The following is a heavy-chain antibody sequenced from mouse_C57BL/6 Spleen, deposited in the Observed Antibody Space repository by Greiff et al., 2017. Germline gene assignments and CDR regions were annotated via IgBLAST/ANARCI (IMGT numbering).Heavy chain of an antibody. V-gene: IGHV1-39*01. D-gene: IGHD2-5*01. J-gene: IGHJ4*01. CDR3: ARGSNYDSFYYYAMDY. Sequence: EVKLVESGPELVKPGASVKISCKASGYSFTDYNMNWVKQSNGKSLEWIGVINPNYGTTSYNQKFKGKATLTVDQSSSTAYMQLNSLTSEDSAVYYCARGSNYDSFYYYAMDYWGQGTSVTVSS. CDR2: INPNYGTT. CDR1: GYSFTDYN.